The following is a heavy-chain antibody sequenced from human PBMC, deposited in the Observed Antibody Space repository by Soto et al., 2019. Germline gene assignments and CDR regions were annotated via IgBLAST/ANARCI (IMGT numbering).Heavy chain of an antibody. CDR3: ANRGGRDGYNMFDY. V-gene: IGHV4-34*01. D-gene: IGHD5-12*01. Sequence: PXATLSLTCAVYGGSFSGYHWSWIRQPPGKGLEWIGSIYYSGSTYYNPSLKSRVTISVDTSKNQFSLKLSSVTAADTAVYYCANRGGRDGYNMFDYWGQGTLVTVS. CDR2: IYYSGST. CDR1: GGSFSGYH. J-gene: IGHJ4*02.